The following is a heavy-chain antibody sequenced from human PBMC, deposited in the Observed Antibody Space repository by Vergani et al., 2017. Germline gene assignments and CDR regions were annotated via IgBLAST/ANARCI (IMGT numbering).Heavy chain of an antibody. CDR3: ARDLGGNSWYPGGYYGMDV. V-gene: IGHV3-7*03. CDR2: IKQDGSEK. Sequence: EVQLVESGGGLVQPGGSLRLSCAASGFTFSSYWMSWVRQAPGKGLGWVANIKQDGSEKYYVDSVKGRFTISRDNAKNSLYLQMNSLRAEDTAVYYCARDLGGNSWYPGGYYGMDVWGQGTTVTVSS. CDR1: GFTFSSYW. D-gene: IGHD6-13*01. J-gene: IGHJ6*02.